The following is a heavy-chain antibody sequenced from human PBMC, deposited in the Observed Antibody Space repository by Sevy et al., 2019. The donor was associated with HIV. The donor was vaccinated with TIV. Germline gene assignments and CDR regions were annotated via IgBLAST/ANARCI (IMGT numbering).Heavy chain of an antibody. D-gene: IGHD1-26*01. CDR3: ARCLGGLRPWEYNWFDP. CDR1: GYSFASYG. CDR2: VTPYNGNK. V-gene: IGHV1-18*01. Sequence: ASVKVSCKASGYSFASYGISWVRQAPGQGLKWMGWVTPYNGNKKYAEKLQGRVSMTTDTSTSTGYMELRSLRSYDPAVYYCARCLGGLRPWEYNWFDPWGQGTLVTVSS. J-gene: IGHJ5*02.